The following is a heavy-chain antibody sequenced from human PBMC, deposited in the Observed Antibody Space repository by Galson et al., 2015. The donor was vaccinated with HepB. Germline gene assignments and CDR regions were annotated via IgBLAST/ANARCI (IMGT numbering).Heavy chain of an antibody. J-gene: IGHJ4*02. CDR3: AKDPGGRRYCSSSSCYLDY. CDR2: ISASVGNT. V-gene: IGHV3-23*01. Sequence: SLRLSCAASGFTFSNYAMSWVRQAPGKGLEWVSGISASVGNTYYADSVKGRFTISRDNSKNTLFLQMNSLRAEDTAVYYCAKDPGGRRYCSSSSCYLDYWGQGTLVTVSS. CDR1: GFTFSNYA. D-gene: IGHD2-2*01.